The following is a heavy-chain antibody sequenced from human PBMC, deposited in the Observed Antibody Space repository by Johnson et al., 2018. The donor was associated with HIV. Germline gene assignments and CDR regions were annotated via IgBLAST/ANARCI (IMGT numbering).Heavy chain of an antibody. J-gene: IGHJ3*02. CDR1: GFTFRSFA. D-gene: IGHD3-10*01. Sequence: VQLLESGGGVVQPGRSLRLSCAASGFTFRSFAMHWVRKAPGKGLEWVALILDDVSTTYFVDSVKGRFTISRDNSKNTLYLQMSSLSAEDTAVNYCARGPLFYYSSGLWAFDIWGQGTTVTVSS. CDR3: ARGPLFYYSSGLWAFDI. V-gene: IGHV3-30*04. CDR2: ILDDVSTT.